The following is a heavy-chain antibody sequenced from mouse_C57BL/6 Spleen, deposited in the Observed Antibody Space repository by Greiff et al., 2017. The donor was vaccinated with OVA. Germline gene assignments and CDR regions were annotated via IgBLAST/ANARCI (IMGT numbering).Heavy chain of an antibody. D-gene: IGHD2-4*01. Sequence: VQLQQPGAELVKPGASVKLSCKASGYTFTSYWMHWVKQRPGRGLEWIGRIDPNSGGTKYNEKFKSKATLTVDKPSSTAYMQRSSLTSEDSAVYYCARGGSDYGDWYFDVWGTGTTVTVSS. J-gene: IGHJ1*03. CDR1: GYTFTSYW. CDR3: ARGGSDYGDWYFDV. V-gene: IGHV1-72*01. CDR2: IDPNSGGT.